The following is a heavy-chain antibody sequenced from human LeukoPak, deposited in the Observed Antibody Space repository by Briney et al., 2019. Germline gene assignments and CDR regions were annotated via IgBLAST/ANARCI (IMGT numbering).Heavy chain of an antibody. V-gene: IGHV4-34*01. D-gene: IGHD3-10*01. CDR2: INHSGST. Sequence: PSETLSLTFAVYGGSFSGYYCSWIRQPPGKGPEWIGKINHSGSTNYNPCLKSRVTISVDTSKNQFSLKLSSVTAADTAVYYCARGIHYYYGSYLFDYWGQGTLVTVSS. J-gene: IGHJ4*02. CDR1: GGSFSGYY. CDR3: ARGIHYYYGSYLFDY.